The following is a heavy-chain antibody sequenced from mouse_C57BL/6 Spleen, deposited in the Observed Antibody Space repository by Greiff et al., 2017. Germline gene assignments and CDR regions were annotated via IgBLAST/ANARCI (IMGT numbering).Heavy chain of an antibody. CDR2: IDPSDSET. D-gene: IGHD1-1*01. CDR1: GYTFTSYW. V-gene: IGHV1-52*01. CDR3: ARGDGSTWFAY. J-gene: IGHJ3*01. Sequence: VQLQQPGAELVRPGSSVKLSCKASGYTFTSYWMHWVKQRPIQGLEWIGNIDPSDSETHYNQKFKDKATLTVDKSSSTAYMQLSSLTSEDSAVYYGARGDGSTWFAYWGQGTLVTVSA.